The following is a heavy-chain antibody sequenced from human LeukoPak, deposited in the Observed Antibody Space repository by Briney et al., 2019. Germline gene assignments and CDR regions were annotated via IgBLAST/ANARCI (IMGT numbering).Heavy chain of an antibody. D-gene: IGHD1-7*01. J-gene: IGHJ4*02. V-gene: IGHV3-23*01. Sequence: EGSLRLSCAASGFTFSTHAMSWVRQAPGKGLEYVSGIGGGDDIHYADSVKGRFTVFRGNSKNTLFLQMNSLRAEDTAVYYCAKDATPGNSMWDYFDYWGQGTLVTVSS. CDR1: GFTFSTHA. CDR3: AKDATPGNSMWDYFDY. CDR2: IGGGDDI.